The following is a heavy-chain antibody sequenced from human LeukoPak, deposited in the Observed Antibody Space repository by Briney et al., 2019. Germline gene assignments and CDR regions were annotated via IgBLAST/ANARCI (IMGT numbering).Heavy chain of an antibody. V-gene: IGHV5-51*01. CDR2: IYPGDSDT. CDR1: GYIFTSYW. D-gene: IGHD6-13*01. CDR3: ASSIAAAPNWFDP. Sequence: GESLKISCQGSGYIFTSYWIGWVRQMPGKGLEWMGIIYPGDSDTRYSPSFQGQVTISADKSISPAYLQWSSLKASDTAMYYCASSIAAAPNWFDPWGRGTLVTVSS. J-gene: IGHJ5*02.